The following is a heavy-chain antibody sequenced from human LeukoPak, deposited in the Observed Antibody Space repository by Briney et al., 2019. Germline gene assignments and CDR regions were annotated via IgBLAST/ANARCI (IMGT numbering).Heavy chain of an antibody. J-gene: IGHJ4*02. CDR1: DGSISSSSYY. CDR2: IYYSGST. CDR3: ASRVGATLAGRFDY. D-gene: IGHD1-26*01. V-gene: IGHV4-39*01. Sequence: SETLSLTCTFADGSISSSSYYWRWIRQPPGKGLERIGSIYYSGSTYYNPSLKSRVTISVDTSNNQFSLKLSYVTAADTALYSCASRVGATLAGRFDYWGQGTLVTVYS.